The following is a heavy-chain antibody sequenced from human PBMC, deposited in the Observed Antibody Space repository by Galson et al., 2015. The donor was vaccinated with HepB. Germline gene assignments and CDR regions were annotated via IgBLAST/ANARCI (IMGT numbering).Heavy chain of an antibody. J-gene: IGHJ6*03. CDR1: GFTFSDYY. V-gene: IGHV3-11*01. CDR3: ARDGRDFWSGYYFHYMDV. D-gene: IGHD3-3*01. CDR2: ISSSGSTI. Sequence: SLRLSCAASGFTFSDYYMRWVRQAPGKGLEWVSYISSSGSTIYYADSVKGRFTISRDNAKNSLYLQMNSLRAEDTAVYYCARDGRDFWSGYYFHYMDVWGKGTTVTVSS.